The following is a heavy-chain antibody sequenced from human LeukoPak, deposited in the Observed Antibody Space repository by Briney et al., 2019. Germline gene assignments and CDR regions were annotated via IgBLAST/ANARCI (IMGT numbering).Heavy chain of an antibody. CDR2: ISSSSSYI. CDR3: ARDKVDTSSYYYYYMDV. D-gene: IGHD5-18*01. CDR1: GFTFSSYS. V-gene: IGHV3-21*01. J-gene: IGHJ6*03. Sequence: GGSLRLSCAAPGFTFSSYSMNWVRQAPGKGLEWVSSISSSSSYIYYADSVKGRFTISRDNAKNSLYLQMNSLRAEDTAVYYCARDKVDTSSYYYYYMDVWGKGTTVTVSS.